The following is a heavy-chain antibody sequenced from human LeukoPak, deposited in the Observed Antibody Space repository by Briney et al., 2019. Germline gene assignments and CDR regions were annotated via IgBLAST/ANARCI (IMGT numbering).Heavy chain of an antibody. CDR2: IRGSGGST. D-gene: IGHD2-2*01. CDR1: GFTFSSYA. Sequence: GGCLRPSCAASGFTFSSYAMSWVRQAPGKGLEWVSAIRGSGGSTYYADSVKGRFTISRDNFKNTLYLQMNGLRAEDPAVYYCAKGRKYPHGWFDPWGQGTLVTVSS. J-gene: IGHJ5*02. V-gene: IGHV3-23*01. CDR3: AKGRKYPHGWFDP.